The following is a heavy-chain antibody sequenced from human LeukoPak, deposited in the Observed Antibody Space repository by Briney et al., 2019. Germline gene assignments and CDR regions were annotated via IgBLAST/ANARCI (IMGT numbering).Heavy chain of an antibody. CDR1: GDSVSSNSAA. D-gene: IGHD1-26*01. V-gene: IGHV6-1*01. CDR2: TYYRSKWYN. CDR3: ATSAQWEIHSGYFDY. Sequence: SQTLSLTCAISGDSVSSNSAAWKWIRQSPSRGLEWLGRTYYRSKWYNDYAVSVKSRITINPDASRNQFSLHLNSVTPEDTAVYYCATSAQWEIHSGYFDYWGQGTLVTVSS. J-gene: IGHJ4*02.